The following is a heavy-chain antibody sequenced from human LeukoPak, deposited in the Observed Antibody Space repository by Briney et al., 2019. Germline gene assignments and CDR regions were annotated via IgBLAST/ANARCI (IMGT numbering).Heavy chain of an antibody. J-gene: IGHJ4*02. D-gene: IGHD4-17*01. V-gene: IGHV3-30-3*01. CDR3: AKDFAGDRDY. Sequence: GGSLRLSCIVSGFTFSSYAMHWVRQAPGKGLEWVAVISHDGSNKYYADSVKGRFTISRDNAKNTLYLQMNSLRAEDTAVYYCAKDFAGDRDYWGQGTLVTVSS. CDR2: ISHDGSNK. CDR1: GFTFSSYA.